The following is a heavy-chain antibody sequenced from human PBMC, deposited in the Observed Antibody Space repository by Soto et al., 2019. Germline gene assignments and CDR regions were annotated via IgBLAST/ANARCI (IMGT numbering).Heavy chain of an antibody. CDR1: GGSFSGYY. D-gene: IGHD3-10*01. V-gene: IGHV4-34*01. J-gene: IGHJ6*02. CDR2: INHSGST. Sequence: KTSETLSLTCAVYGGSFSGYYWSWIRQPPGKGLEWIGEINHSGSTNYNPSLKSRVTISVDTSKNQFSLKLSSVTAADTAVYYCARRGVEGYYYYGMDVWGQGTTVTVSS. CDR3: ARRGVEGYYYYGMDV.